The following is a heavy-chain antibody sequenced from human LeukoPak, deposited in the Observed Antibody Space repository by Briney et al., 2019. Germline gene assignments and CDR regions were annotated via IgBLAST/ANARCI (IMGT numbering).Heavy chain of an antibody. CDR1: GGSISSYY. Sequence: SETLSLTCTVSGGSISSYYLSWIRQPPGKGLEWMGYIYYSGSTNYNASLKSRVTISLDTSKNQFSLQLSSVTAADTAVYYCAGGDIAAAGTFDYWGQGTLVTVSS. D-gene: IGHD6-13*01. CDR3: AGGDIAAAGTFDY. V-gene: IGHV4-59*01. CDR2: IYYSGST. J-gene: IGHJ4*02.